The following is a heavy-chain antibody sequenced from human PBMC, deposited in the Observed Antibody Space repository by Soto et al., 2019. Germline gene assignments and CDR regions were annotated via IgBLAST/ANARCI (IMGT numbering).Heavy chain of an antibody. CDR2: ISSSSSDI. J-gene: IGHJ4*02. D-gene: IGHD4-17*01. CDR1: GFVFSAYS. CDR3: ARGDYGDYRSYWDY. Sequence: DVQLVESGGGLVKPGGSLRLSCAASGFVFSAYSMNWVRQAPGKGLEWVSSISSSSSDIYYAESVKGRFTISRDNAKNSLYLQMNSLRAEHTAVYYCARGDYGDYRSYWDYWGQGILVTVSS. V-gene: IGHV3-21*01.